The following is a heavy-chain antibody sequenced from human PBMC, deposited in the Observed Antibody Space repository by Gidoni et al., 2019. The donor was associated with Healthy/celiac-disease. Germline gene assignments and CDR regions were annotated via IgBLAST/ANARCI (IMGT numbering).Heavy chain of an antibody. CDR2: INPNSGGT. CDR3: ARGGALYSGSYDYFDY. Sequence: QVQLVQSGAEVKKPEASVTVPCKASGSTFTGYYLHWVRQAPGQGLEWMGWINPNSGGTNYAQKFQGWVTMTRDTSISTAYMELSRLRSDDTAVYYCARGGALYSGSYDYFDYWGQGTLVTVSS. D-gene: IGHD1-26*01. CDR1: GSTFTGYY. J-gene: IGHJ4*02. V-gene: IGHV1-2*04.